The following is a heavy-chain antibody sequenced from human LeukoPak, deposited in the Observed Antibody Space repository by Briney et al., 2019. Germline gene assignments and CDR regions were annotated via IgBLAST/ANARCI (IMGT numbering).Heavy chain of an antibody. J-gene: IGHJ4*02. CDR1: EFTFSTYS. CDR3: ARGRLDY. V-gene: IGHV3-48*02. Sequence: GGSLRLSCAASEFTFSTYSMNWVRQAPGKGLEWVSYIGSISGTRYYADSVKGRFTISRDNAKNSLYLQMNSLRDEDTAVYYCARGRLDYWGQGTLVTVSS. D-gene: IGHD6-25*01. CDR2: IGSISGTR.